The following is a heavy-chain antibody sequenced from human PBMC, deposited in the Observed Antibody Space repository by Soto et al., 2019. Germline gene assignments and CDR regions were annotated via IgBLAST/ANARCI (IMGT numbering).Heavy chain of an antibody. CDR1: GGTFSTYA. CDR3: ASGIQLWLRRINNGYSG. CDR2: IIPMFGTA. J-gene: IGHJ4*02. D-gene: IGHD5-18*01. V-gene: IGHV1-69*12. Sequence: QVQLVQSGAEVKKPESSVKVSCKAPGGTFSTYAISWVRQAPGQGLEWMGGIIPMFGTANYAQRFQDRVTITADESRNTVYKVLGRMRSEDTAVYFCASGIQLWLRRINNGYSGWGQGALVTVSS.